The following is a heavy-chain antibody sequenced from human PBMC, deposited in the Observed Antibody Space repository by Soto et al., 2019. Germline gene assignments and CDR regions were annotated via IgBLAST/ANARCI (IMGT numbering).Heavy chain of an antibody. CDR3: ATDAAYSSGAPEYFDF. Sequence: EVQLVESGGGPVKPGGSLRLSCAASGFTFTSYAMNWVRQAPGKGLEWVSSISGVSTYIYYADSVKGRFTISRDNSKNSLYLQLNSLRDKDTAMYYCATDAAYSSGAPEYFDFWGRGTLVTVSS. V-gene: IGHV3-21*01. J-gene: IGHJ2*01. CDR1: GFTFTSYA. CDR2: ISGVSTYI. D-gene: IGHD6-19*01.